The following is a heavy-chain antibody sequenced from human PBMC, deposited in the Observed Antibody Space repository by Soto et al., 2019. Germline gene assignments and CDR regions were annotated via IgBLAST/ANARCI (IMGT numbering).Heavy chain of an antibody. Sequence: PGGSLRLSCAASGFTFSNYAMSWVRQVSGKGLEWVSRINADGTSTSYADSVKGRFTISRDNAKNTLYLHVNSLRAGDTAVYYCVKVLARGVGVPRFYFDSWGQGALVTVSS. D-gene: IGHD2-2*01. CDR2: INADGTST. J-gene: IGHJ4*02. CDR1: GFTFSNYA. CDR3: VKVLARGVGVPRFYFDS. V-gene: IGHV3-74*01.